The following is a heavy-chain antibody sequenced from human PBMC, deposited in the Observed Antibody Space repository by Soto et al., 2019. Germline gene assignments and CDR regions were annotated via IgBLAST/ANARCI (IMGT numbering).Heavy chain of an antibody. CDR1: GWSFSGYY. CDR2: INHSGST. CDR3: ATPSIAARLGY. D-gene: IGHD6-6*01. J-gene: IGHJ4*02. Sequence: PSETLSLTCAVYGWSFSGYYWSWIRQPPGKGLEWIGEINHSGSTNYNPSLKSRVTISVDTSKNQFSLKLSSVTAADTAVYYCATPSIAARLGYWGQGTLVTVSS. V-gene: IGHV4-34*01.